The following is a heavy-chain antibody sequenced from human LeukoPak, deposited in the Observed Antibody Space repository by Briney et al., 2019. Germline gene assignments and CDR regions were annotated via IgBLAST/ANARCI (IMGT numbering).Heavy chain of an antibody. CDR3: ARDGGLGLDYFDY. CDR1: GDSVSSNSAA. D-gene: IGHD3-16*01. V-gene: IGHV6-1*01. CDR2: TYYRSKWFN. J-gene: IGHJ4*02. Sequence: SQTLSLTCAISGDSVSSNSAAWNWVRQSPSRGLEWLGRTYYRSKWFNDYSISVKSRITVNPDTSKNQFSLRLTSVTPEDTAVYYCARDGGLGLDYFDYWGQGTLVTVSS.